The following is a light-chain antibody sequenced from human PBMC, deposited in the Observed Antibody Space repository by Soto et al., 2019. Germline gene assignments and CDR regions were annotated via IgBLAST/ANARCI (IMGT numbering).Light chain of an antibody. Sequence: EIVLTQSPGTLSLYPGERATLSCRASQSVSSSYLAWYQQKPGQAPRLLIYDASSRATGIPDRFSGSGSGTDFTLTISRLEPEDFAVYYCQQYGSSLYPFGQGTKREIK. CDR2: DAS. V-gene: IGKV3-20*01. J-gene: IGKJ2*01. CDR1: QSVSSSY. CDR3: QQYGSSLYP.